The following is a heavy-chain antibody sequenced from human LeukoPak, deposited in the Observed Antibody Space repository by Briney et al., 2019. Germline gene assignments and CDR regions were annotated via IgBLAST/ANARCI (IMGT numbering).Heavy chain of an antibody. J-gene: IGHJ4*02. D-gene: IGHD3-16*01. CDR3: EKEQGGNRFDY. CDR2: ISYDGSNK. V-gene: IGHV3-30*18. Sequence: GGSLRLSCAASGFTFSSYGMHWVRQAPGKGLEWVAVISYDGSNKYYADSVKGRFTISRDNSKNTLYLQMNSLRAEDTAVYYWEKEQGGNRFDYWGQGTLVTVSS. CDR1: GFTFSSYG.